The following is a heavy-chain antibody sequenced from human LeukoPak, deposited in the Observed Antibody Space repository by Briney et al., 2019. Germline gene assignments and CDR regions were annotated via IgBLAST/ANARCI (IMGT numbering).Heavy chain of an antibody. D-gene: IGHD3-10*01. CDR1: GGSISSSYW. V-gene: IGHV4-4*02. CDR2: TYHSGST. Sequence: KTSGTLSLTCAVSGGSISSSYWWSWVRQPPGKGLEWIGETYHSGSTNYNPSLKSRVTISVDKSKNQFSLKLRSVTAADTAVYYCARNFDDSGSLGYYWGQGTLVTV. CDR3: ARNFDDSGSLGYY. J-gene: IGHJ4*02.